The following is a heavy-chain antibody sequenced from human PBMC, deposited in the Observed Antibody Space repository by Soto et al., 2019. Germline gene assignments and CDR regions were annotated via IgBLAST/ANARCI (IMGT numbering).Heavy chain of an antibody. CDR1: GGTFSSYA. CDR2: IIPIFGTA. V-gene: IGHV1-69*01. D-gene: IGHD1-26*01. CDR3: ARGEGPLSHYNWFDP. Sequence: CKASGGTFSSYAISWVRQAPGQGLEWMGGIIPIFGTANYAQKFQGRVTITADESTSTAYMELSSLRSEDTAVYYCARGEGPLSHYNWFDPWGQGTLVTVSS. J-gene: IGHJ5*02.